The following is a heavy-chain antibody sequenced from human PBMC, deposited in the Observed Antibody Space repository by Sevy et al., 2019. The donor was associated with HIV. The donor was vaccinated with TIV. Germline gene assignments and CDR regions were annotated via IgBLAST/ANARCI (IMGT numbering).Heavy chain of an antibody. Sequence: GGCLRLSCAASGFTFSSYGMHWVRQAPGKGLEWVAVIWYDGSNKYYADSVKGRFTISRDNSKNTLYLQMNSLRAEDTAVYYCARAGIVVANPYFDYWGQGTLVTVSS. D-gene: IGHD3-22*01. J-gene: IGHJ4*02. CDR2: IWYDGSNK. V-gene: IGHV3-33*01. CDR1: GFTFSSYG. CDR3: ARAGIVVANPYFDY.